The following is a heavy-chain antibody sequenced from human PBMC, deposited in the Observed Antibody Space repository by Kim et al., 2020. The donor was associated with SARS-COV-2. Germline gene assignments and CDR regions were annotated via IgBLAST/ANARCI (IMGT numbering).Heavy chain of an antibody. CDR2: IIPIFGTA. D-gene: IGHD3-10*01. CDR3: ARTALWFGEYPNWFDP. Sequence: VKVSCKASGGTFSSYAISWVRQAPGQGLEWMGGIIPIFGTANYAQKFQGRVTITADESTSTAYMELSSLRSEDTAVYYCARTALWFGEYPNWFDPWGQGALVTVSS. J-gene: IGHJ5*02. CDR1: GGTFSSYA. V-gene: IGHV1-69*13.